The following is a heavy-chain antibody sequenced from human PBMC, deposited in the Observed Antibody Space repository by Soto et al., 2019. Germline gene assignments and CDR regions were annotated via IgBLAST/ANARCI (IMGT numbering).Heavy chain of an antibody. J-gene: IGHJ5*02. CDR3: ARGWYYGSGSTFDP. CDR2: MNPNSGNT. D-gene: IGHD3-10*01. Sequence: QVQLVQSGAEVKKPWASVKVSCKASGYTFTSYDLNWVRQAPGQGLEWMGWMNPNSGNTGSAQKFQGRVTMTRNTCISTAYMELSSLRSEDTAVYYCARGWYYGSGSTFDPWGQGTLVTVSS. V-gene: IGHV1-8*01. CDR1: GYTFTSYD.